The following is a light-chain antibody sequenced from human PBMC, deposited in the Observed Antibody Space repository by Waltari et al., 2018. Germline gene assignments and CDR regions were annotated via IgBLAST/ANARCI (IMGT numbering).Light chain of an antibody. CDR1: QSISSY. V-gene: IGKV1-39*01. J-gene: IGKJ3*01. CDR3: QPSYSTQFT. Sequence: DIQMTQSPSSLPASVVDRVNITYRASQSISSYLNWYQQKPGKAPKLLLYASSSLQSGVPSRFSGTGSGSDFTLTISSLRPEDFATYYCQPSYSTQFTFGPVTTVDI. CDR2: ASS.